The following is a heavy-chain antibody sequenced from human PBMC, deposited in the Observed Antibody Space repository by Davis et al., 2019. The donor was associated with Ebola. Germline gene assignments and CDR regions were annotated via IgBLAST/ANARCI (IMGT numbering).Heavy chain of an antibody. CDR3: ARAPDYYDSSGYYGNYYYGMDV. Sequence: SETLSLTCTVSGGSISSYYWRWIRQPPGKGLEWIGFIYYSGSTNYNPSLKSRVTISVDTSKNQFSLKLSSVTAADTAVYYCARAPDYYDSSGYYGNYYYGMDVWGQGTTVTVSS. V-gene: IGHV4-59*01. D-gene: IGHD3-22*01. CDR2: IYYSGST. J-gene: IGHJ6*02. CDR1: GGSISSYY.